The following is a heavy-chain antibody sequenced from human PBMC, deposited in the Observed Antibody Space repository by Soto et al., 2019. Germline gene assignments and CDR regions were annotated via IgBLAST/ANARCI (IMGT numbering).Heavy chain of an antibody. CDR1: GFTFSSYG. CDR3: ARDPRAGIAAAGTVTGGFDY. V-gene: IGHV3-33*01. J-gene: IGHJ4*02. CDR2: IWYDGSNK. Sequence: GGSLRLSCAASGFTFSSYGMHWVRQAPGKGLEWVAVIWYDGSNKYYADSVKGRFTISRDNSKNTLYLQMNSLRAEDTAVYYCARDPRAGIAAAGTVTGGFDYWGQGTLVTVSS. D-gene: IGHD6-13*01.